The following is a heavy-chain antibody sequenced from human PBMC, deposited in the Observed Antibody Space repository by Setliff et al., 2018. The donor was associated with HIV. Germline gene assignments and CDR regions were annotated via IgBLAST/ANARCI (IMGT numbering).Heavy chain of an antibody. Sequence: SETLSLTCGVSGYSIRSGYYWGWIRQPPGKGLEWIGSIYHSGSTYNNPSLKSRVTISVDTSKNQFSLRLTSVTAADTAVYYCARGLTYYDGYNPGFDYWGQGTLVTVSS. D-gene: IGHD3-3*01. CDR2: IYHSGST. CDR3: ARGLTYYDGYNPGFDY. CDR1: GYSIRSGYY. J-gene: IGHJ4*02. V-gene: IGHV4-38-2*01.